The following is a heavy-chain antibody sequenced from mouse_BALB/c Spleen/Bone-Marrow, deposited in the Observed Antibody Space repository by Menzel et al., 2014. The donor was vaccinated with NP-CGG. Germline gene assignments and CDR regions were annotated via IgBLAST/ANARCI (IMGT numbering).Heavy chain of an antibody. CDR2: INPYNDGT. D-gene: IGHD4-1*01. J-gene: IGHJ2*01. CDR1: GYTFSSYI. V-gene: IGHV1-14*01. Sequence: EVQLQQSGPELVKPGASVKMSCKASGYTFSSYIMHWVKQKPGQGLEWIGYINPYNDGTNYNEKFKGKATLTSDKSSSTAYMELSSLTSEDSAVYYRAAGRDYFDYWGQGTTLTVSS. CDR3: AAGRDYFDY.